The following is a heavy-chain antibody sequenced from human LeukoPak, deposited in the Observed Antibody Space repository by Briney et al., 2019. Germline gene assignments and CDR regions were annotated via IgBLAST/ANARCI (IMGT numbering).Heavy chain of an antibody. CDR3: ARVASSGTYGDY. V-gene: IGHV3-64*01. CDR2: ISNNGGTT. CDR1: GFTFSSYT. Sequence: PGGSLRLSCAASGFTFSSYTMHLVRQAPGKGLEYVSAISNNGGTTHYANSVKGRFTISRDNSKNTLYLQMGSLRVEDMAVYYCARVASSGTYGDYWGQGTLVTVSS. J-gene: IGHJ4*02. D-gene: IGHD1-26*01.